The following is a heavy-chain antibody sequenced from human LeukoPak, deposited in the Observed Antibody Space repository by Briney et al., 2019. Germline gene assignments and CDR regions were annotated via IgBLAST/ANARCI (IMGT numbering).Heavy chain of an antibody. CDR1: GGTFTSYA. CDR3: ARVATGANWYFDL. V-gene: IGHV1-69*06. CDR2: IIPIFGTA. Sequence: ASVKVSCKASGGTFTSYAIIWVRQAPGQGLEWMGGIIPIFGTANYAQKFQGRVTITPDKSTSTAYMELSSLRSEDTAVYYCARVATGANWYFDLWGRGTLVTVSS. D-gene: IGHD5-12*01. J-gene: IGHJ2*01.